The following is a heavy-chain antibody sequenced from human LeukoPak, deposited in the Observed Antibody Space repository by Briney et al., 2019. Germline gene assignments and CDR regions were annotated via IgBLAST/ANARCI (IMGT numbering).Heavy chain of an antibody. CDR2: ISYDGSNK. CDR3: ASHSDYGDYTTMRY. D-gene: IGHD4-17*01. CDR1: GLTFHSYP. V-gene: IGHV3-30-3*01. J-gene: IGHJ4*02. Sequence: GGPLRLSCAASGLTFHSYPMHLVREAPGKGPEGVAVISYDGSNKYYADSVKGRFTISRDNSKNTLYLQMNSLRAEDTAVYHCASHSDYGDYTTMRYWGQGTLVTVSS.